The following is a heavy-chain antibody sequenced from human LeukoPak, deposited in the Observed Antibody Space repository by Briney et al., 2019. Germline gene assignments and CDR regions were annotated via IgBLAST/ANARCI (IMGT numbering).Heavy chain of an antibody. V-gene: IGHV3-7*01. CDR3: ARALDSSSSRYQAFEY. CDR2: IKQDGSEK. J-gene: IGHJ4*02. D-gene: IGHD2-2*01. CDR1: GFSLSSYW. Sequence: GGSLRLSCASSGFSLSSYWMSWVRQAPGKGLEWVASIKQDGSEKYYVDSVEGRFTISRDSAKKSLYLQMNNLRAEDTAVYYCARALDSSSSRYQAFEYWGQGTPVTVSS.